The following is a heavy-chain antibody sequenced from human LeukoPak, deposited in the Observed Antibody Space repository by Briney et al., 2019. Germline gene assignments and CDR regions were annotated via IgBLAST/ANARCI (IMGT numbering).Heavy chain of an antibody. Sequence: ASVKVSCKVSGYTLTELSMHWVRQAPGQGLEWMGWINPNSGGTNYAQKFQGRVTMTRDTSISTAYMELSRLRSDDTAVYYCARDLRVTFDYWGQGTLVTVSS. J-gene: IGHJ4*02. CDR3: ARDLRVTFDY. CDR1: GYTLTELS. CDR2: INPNSGGT. V-gene: IGHV1-2*02. D-gene: IGHD4-11*01.